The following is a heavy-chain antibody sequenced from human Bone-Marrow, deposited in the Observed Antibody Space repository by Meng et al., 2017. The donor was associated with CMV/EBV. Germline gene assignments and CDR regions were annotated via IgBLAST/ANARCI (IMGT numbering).Heavy chain of an antibody. CDR1: GGAFSSYA. V-gene: IGHV1-69*06. Sequence: CKASGGAFSSYAISWVRQAPGQGLEWMGGIIPIFGTANYAQKFQGRVTITADKSTSTAYMELSSLRSEDTAVYYCARRRDGYNYLYYWGQGTLVTVSS. CDR2: IIPIFGTA. CDR3: ARRRDGYNYLYY. D-gene: IGHD5-24*01. J-gene: IGHJ4*02.